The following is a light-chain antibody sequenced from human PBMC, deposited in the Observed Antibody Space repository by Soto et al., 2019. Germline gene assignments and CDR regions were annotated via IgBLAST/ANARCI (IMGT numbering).Light chain of an antibody. CDR3: SSSAGSSTFVV. V-gene: IGLV2-8*01. CDR1: SSDIGGYNS. CDR2: AVN. J-gene: IGLJ2*01. Sequence: QSVLTQPPSASGSPGQSVTISCSGTSSDIGGYNSVSWYQQHPGKVPKLIIYAVNKRPSGVPDRFSASKSGNTASLTVSGLQTEDEADYYCSSSAGSSTFVVFGGGTKLTVL.